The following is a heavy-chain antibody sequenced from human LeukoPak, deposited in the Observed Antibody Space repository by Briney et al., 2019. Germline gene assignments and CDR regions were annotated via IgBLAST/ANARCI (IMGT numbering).Heavy chain of an antibody. CDR3: AKLKAVAGTFDY. CDR2: ISGSGGST. J-gene: IGHJ4*02. V-gene: IGHV3-23*01. D-gene: IGHD6-19*01. CDR1: GFTFSSYG. Sequence: GGSLRLSCAASGFTFSSYGMSWVRQAPGKGLEWVSAISGSGGSTYYADSVKGRFTISRDNSKNTLYLQMNSLRAEDTAVYYCAKLKAVAGTFDYWGQGTLVTVSS.